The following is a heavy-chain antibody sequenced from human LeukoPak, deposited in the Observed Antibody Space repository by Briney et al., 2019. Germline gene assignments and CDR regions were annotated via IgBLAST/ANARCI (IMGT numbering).Heavy chain of an antibody. CDR2: INPNSGGT. D-gene: IGHD3-22*01. V-gene: IGHV1-2*02. CDR3: ARVEGYDSSGYNFDY. Sequence: ASVKVSCKAPGYTFTGYYMHWVRQAPGQGLEWMGWINPNSGGTNYAQKFQGRVTMTRDTSISTAYMELSRLRSDDTAVYYCARVEGYDSSGYNFDYWGQGTLVTVSS. J-gene: IGHJ4*02. CDR1: GYTFTGYY.